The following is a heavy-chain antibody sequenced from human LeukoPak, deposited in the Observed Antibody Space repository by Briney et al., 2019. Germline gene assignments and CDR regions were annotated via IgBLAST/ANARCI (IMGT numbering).Heavy chain of an antibody. V-gene: IGHV3-30*02. CDR2: IRYDGSNK. CDR1: GFTFSSYG. CDR3: AKDRVDTAMVGVYFDY. Sequence: PGGSLRLSCAASGFTFSSYGMHWVRQAPGKGLEWVAFIRYDGSNKYYADSVKGRFTISRDNSKNTLYLQMNSLGAEDTAVYYCAKDRVDTAMVGVYFDYWGQGTLVTVSS. J-gene: IGHJ4*02. D-gene: IGHD5-18*01.